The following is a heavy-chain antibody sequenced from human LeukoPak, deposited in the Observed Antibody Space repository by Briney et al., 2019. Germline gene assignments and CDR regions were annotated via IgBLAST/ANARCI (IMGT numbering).Heavy chain of an antibody. J-gene: IGHJ5*02. CDR1: GRSISSGGYY. CDR3: ARGVPYYYDSSGYP. D-gene: IGHD3-22*01. CDR2: IYYSGST. V-gene: IGHV4-31*03. Sequence: PSETLSLTCTVSGRSISSGGYYWSWIRQHPGKGLEWIGYIYYSGSTYYNTSLKSRVTISVDTSKNQFSLKLSSVTAADTAVYYCARGVPYYYDSSGYPWGQGTLVTVSS.